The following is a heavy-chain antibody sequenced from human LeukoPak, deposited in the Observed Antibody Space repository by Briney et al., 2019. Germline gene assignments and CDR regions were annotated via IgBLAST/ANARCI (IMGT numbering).Heavy chain of an antibody. CDR1: GGTFSSYA. D-gene: IGHD3-22*01. J-gene: IGHJ5*02. Sequence: GASVKVSCKASGGTFSSYAISWVRQAPGQGLEWMGRIIPIFGIANYAQKFQGRVKITADKSTSTAYMELSSLRSEDTAVYYCARVGVYYDSSGYQRWFDPWGQGTLVTVSS. CDR2: IIPIFGIA. V-gene: IGHV1-69*04. CDR3: ARVGVYYDSSGYQRWFDP.